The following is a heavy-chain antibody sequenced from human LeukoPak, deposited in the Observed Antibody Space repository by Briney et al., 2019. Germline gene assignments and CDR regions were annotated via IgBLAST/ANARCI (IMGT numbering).Heavy chain of an antibody. CDR3: ARSVGWSYGLDP. Sequence: SETLSLTCTVSGGSISNYYWTWIRQPPGKGLEWIGYIYYSGSTGYNPSLGGRVTISLDKSKNQFSLRLTSVTAADTAVYYRARSVGWSYGLDPWGQGTLVTVSS. D-gene: IGHD6-19*01. CDR1: GGSISNYY. CDR2: IYYSGST. J-gene: IGHJ5*02. V-gene: IGHV4-59*01.